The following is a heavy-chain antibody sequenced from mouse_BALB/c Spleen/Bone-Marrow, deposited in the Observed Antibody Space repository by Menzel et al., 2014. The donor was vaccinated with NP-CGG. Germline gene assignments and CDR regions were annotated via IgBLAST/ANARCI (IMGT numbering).Heavy chain of an antibody. CDR3: VINYCDY. V-gene: IGHV1-80*01. Sequence: QVQLQQPGAELVRPGSSVKISCKASGYPFSSYWMNWVKQRPGKGLEWIGQIYPGDGETNYNGKFKGNATLTADKSSSTAYMQLISQASEVSAFYFGVINYCDYWGQGTTLTVSS. CDR2: IYPGDGET. J-gene: IGHJ2*01. CDR1: GYPFSSYW.